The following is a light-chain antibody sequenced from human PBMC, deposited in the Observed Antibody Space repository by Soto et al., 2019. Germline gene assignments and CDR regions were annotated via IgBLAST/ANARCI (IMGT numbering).Light chain of an antibody. CDR3: AAWDHSLTGHVV. Sequence: QSVLTQPPSASGTPGQRVTISCSGSSSNIGTNTVNWYQQLPETAPKLLIYSNSQRPSGVPDRFSGSKSGTSASLAISGLQSEDEADYYCAAWDHSLTGHVVFGGGTKLTVL. J-gene: IGLJ2*01. V-gene: IGLV1-44*01. CDR1: SSNIGTNT. CDR2: SNS.